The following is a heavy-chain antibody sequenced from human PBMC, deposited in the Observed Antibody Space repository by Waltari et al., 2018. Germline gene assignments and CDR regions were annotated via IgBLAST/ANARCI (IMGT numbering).Heavy chain of an antibody. CDR1: GCSISSYY. CDR3: ARVETTDYDILTGYYRGDWFDP. Sequence: QVQLQESGPGLVKPSETLSLTCTVPGCSISSYYWSWIRQPPGQGLEWIGYNYYSGSTNYNPTLKSRVTISVDTSKNQFSLKLSSVTAADTAVYYCARVETTDYDILTGYYRGDWFDPWGQGTLVTVSS. CDR2: NYYSGST. D-gene: IGHD3-9*01. J-gene: IGHJ5*02. V-gene: IGHV4-59*01.